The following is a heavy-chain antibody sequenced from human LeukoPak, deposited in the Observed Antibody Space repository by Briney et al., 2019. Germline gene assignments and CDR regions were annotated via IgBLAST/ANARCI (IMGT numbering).Heavy chain of an antibody. Sequence: SETLSLTCTVSGGSISSYYWSWIRQPPGKGLEWIGDIYYSGSTNYNPSLKSRVTISVDTSKNQFSLKLSSVTAADTAVYYCARVLDYSNWFDPWGQGTLVTVSS. CDR2: IYYSGST. V-gene: IGHV4-59*12. D-gene: IGHD4-11*01. CDR1: GGSISSYY. CDR3: ARVLDYSNWFDP. J-gene: IGHJ5*02.